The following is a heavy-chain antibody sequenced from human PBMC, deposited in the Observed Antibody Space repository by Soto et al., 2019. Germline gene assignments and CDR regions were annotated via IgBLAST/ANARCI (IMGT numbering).Heavy chain of an antibody. V-gene: IGHV1-3*01. CDR2: INAGNGNT. D-gene: IGHD6-13*01. Sequence: ASVKVSCKTSGYSFTNYATHWVRQAPGQRLEWMGWINAGNGNTKYSQKFQGRVTITRDTSANTAYMDLSSLTFEDTAVYYCARGWGGIATAGSRLDFRGQGALVTVSS. CDR3: ARGWGGIATAGSRLDF. CDR1: GYSFTNYA. J-gene: IGHJ4*02.